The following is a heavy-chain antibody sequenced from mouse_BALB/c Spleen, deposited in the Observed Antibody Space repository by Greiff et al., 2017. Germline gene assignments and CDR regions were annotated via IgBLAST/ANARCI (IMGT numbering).Heavy chain of an antibody. CDR1: GYTFTDYT. D-gene: IGHD1-1*01. J-gene: IGHJ2*01. Sequence: QVQLQQSGPELVRPGVSVKISCKGSGYTFTDYTMHWVKQSHAKSLEWVGLISTYYGNTNYNQKFKGKATMTVDKSSSTAYMELARLTSEDSAIYYCARGGITTVDSFDYWGQGTTLTVSS. CDR3: ARGGITTVDSFDY. V-gene: IGHV1-67*01. CDR2: ISTYYGNT.